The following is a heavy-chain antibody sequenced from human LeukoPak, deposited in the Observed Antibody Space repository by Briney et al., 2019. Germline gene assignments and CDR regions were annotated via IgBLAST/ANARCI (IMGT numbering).Heavy chain of an antibody. CDR1: GFTFSSYA. CDR3: AREVAAAGHSYFDY. Sequence: GGSLRLSCAASGFTFSSYAMHWVRQAPGKGLEWVAVISYDGSNKYYADSVKGRFTISRDNSKNTLYLQMNSLRAEDTAVYYGAREVAAAGHSYFDYWGQGTLVTVSS. J-gene: IGHJ4*02. D-gene: IGHD6-13*01. CDR2: ISYDGSNK. V-gene: IGHV3-30-3*01.